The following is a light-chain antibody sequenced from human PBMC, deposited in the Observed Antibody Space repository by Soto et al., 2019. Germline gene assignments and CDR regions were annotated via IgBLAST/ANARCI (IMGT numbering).Light chain of an antibody. J-gene: IGLJ1*01. Sequence: QSVLTQPASVSGSPGQSITISCTGTSSDVGGYNYVSWYQQHPGKAPKLMIYEVSNRPSGVSNRFSGYKSGNTASLTISGLQAEDEADYYCRSYTSSSTPYVFGTGTKLTVL. CDR3: RSYTSSSTPYV. V-gene: IGLV2-14*01. CDR1: SSDVGGYNY. CDR2: EVS.